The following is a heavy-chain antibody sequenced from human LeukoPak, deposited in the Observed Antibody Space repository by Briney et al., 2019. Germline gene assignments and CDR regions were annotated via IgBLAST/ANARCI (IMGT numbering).Heavy chain of an antibody. Sequence: SETLSLTCTVSGGSISSYYWSSIRQPPGKGLEWIGYIYTSGSTNYNPSLKSRVTISVDTSKNQFSLKLSSVTAADTAVYYCARQRAGRGAFDYWGQGTLVTVSS. CDR1: GGSISSYY. CDR3: ARQRAGRGAFDY. CDR2: IYTSGST. V-gene: IGHV4-4*09. D-gene: IGHD1-26*01. J-gene: IGHJ4*02.